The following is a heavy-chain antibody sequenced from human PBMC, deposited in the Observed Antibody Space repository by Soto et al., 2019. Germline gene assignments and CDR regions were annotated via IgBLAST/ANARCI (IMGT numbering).Heavy chain of an antibody. Sequence: SETLSLTCAVYGGSFSGYYWSWIRQPPGKGLEWIGEINHSGSTNYNPSLKSRVTISVDTSKNKFSLKLSSVTAADTAVYYCARLVVVPAAVDYWGQGTLVTVSS. J-gene: IGHJ4*02. D-gene: IGHD2-2*01. CDR2: INHSGST. V-gene: IGHV4-34*01. CDR3: ARLVVVPAAVDY. CDR1: GGSFSGYY.